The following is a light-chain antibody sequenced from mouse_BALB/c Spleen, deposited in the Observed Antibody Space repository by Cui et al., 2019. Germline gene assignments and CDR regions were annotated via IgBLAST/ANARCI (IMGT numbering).Light chain of an antibody. CDR2: ATS. CDR3: QQWSSNPFT. J-gene: IGKJ4*01. V-gene: IGKV4-72*01. Sequence: QLVPSQSPAILPASPAEKLPMPCRASSSVSYMHWYQQKPGSSPKPWIYATSNLASGVPARFSGSGSGTSYSLTISRVEAEDAATYYCQQWSSNPFTFGSGTKLEIK. CDR1: SSVSY.